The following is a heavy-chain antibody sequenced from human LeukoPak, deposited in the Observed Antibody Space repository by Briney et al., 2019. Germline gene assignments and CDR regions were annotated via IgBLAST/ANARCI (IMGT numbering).Heavy chain of an antibody. J-gene: IGHJ4*02. D-gene: IGHD6-19*01. V-gene: IGHV2-5*02. CDR2: IYWDDDK. Sequence: SGPTLVKPTQTLTLTCTFSGFSLSTSGVGVGWIHQPPGKALEWLALIYWDDDKRYSPSLKSRLTITRDTSKNQVVLTMANMDPVDTATYYCARRITVTDFDYWGQGTLVTVSS. CDR1: GFSLSTSGVG. CDR3: ARRITVTDFDY.